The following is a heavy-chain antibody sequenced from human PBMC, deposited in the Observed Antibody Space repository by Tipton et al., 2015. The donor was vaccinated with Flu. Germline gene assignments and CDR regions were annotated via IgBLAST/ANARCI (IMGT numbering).Heavy chain of an antibody. CDR3: ARDLVNAFDM. Sequence: SLRLSCVASGFTLRSHSMNWVRQAPGKGLEWLSSISGSGFYINYADSGKGRFTISRDDAKNSVYLEMNSLSGEDTAVYYCARDLVNAFDMWGQGTMVTVSA. CDR2: ISGSGFYI. J-gene: IGHJ3*02. CDR1: GFTLRSHS. D-gene: IGHD4-23*01. V-gene: IGHV3-21*06.